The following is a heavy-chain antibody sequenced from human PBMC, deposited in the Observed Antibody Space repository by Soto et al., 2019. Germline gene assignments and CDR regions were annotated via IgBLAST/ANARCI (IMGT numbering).Heavy chain of an antibody. Sequence: PSDTLSLPCAFAGDSITSVPYSWAWIRQPPGEGLEWIGTFHYSENTNYNPSLESRVAISVDTSKNQFSLKVTSVTAADTAIYYCARLGGYCSSTSCYGYYAMDVWGQGTTVT. CDR2: FHYSENT. CDR3: ARLGGYCSSTSCYGYYAMDV. V-gene: IGHV4-39*01. D-gene: IGHD2-2*01. J-gene: IGHJ6*02. CDR1: GDSITSVPYS.